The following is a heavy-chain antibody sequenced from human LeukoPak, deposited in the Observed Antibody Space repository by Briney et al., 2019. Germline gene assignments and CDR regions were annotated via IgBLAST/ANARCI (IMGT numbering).Heavy chain of an antibody. Sequence: ASVKVSCKASGYTFTGYYMHWVRQAPGQGLEWMGWINANSGGANYAQKFRGRVTMTRDTSISTAYMELTSLISDDTAVYYCARGSSSGLYYFDYWGQGTLVTVSS. CDR3: ARGSSSGLYYFDY. CDR1: GYTFTGYY. D-gene: IGHD6-19*01. CDR2: INANSGGA. J-gene: IGHJ4*02. V-gene: IGHV1-2*02.